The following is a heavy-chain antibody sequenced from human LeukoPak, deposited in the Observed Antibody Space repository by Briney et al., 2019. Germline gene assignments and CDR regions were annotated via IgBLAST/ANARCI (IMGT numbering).Heavy chain of an antibody. J-gene: IGHJ5*02. D-gene: IGHD3-22*01. Sequence: PGGSLRLSCAASGLTYSNAWMSWVRQAPGKGLEWVGRIKSKTDGGTTDYAAPVKGRFTISRDDSKNTLYLQMNSLKTEDTAVYYCTTPYYYDSRGSSWGQGTLVTVSS. CDR2: IKSKTDGGTT. CDR1: GLTYSNAW. CDR3: TTPYYYDSRGSS. V-gene: IGHV3-15*01.